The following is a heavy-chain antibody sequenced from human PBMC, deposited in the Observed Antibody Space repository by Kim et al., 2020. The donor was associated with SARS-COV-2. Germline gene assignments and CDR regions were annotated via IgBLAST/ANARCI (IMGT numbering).Heavy chain of an antibody. Sequence: GGSLRLSCAASGFTFSDYYMSWIRQAPGKGLEWVSYISSSGSTIYYADSVKGRFTISRDNAKNSLYLQMNSLRAEDTAVYYCARALADIAAAGTVWYFDLWGRGTLVTVSS. V-gene: IGHV3-11*04. J-gene: IGHJ2*01. CDR2: ISSSGSTI. CDR3: ARALADIAAAGTVWYFDL. D-gene: IGHD6-13*01. CDR1: GFTFSDYY.